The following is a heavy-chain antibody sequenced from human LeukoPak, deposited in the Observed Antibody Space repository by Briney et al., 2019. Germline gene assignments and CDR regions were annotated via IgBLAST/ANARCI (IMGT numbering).Heavy chain of an antibody. V-gene: IGHV1-2*02. CDR2: INPNSGGT. D-gene: IGHD3-16*01. J-gene: IGHJ4*02. CDR3: ARLESRGSLFVY. CDR1: GYTFIDYY. Sequence: ASAKVSRMPSGYTFIDYYIHRVSHAPGQELARMGWINPNSGGTNYAQKLQGRVTMTRDTSISTAYLELSRLRSDNTAVFYCARLESRGSLFVYWGQGTLVTVSS.